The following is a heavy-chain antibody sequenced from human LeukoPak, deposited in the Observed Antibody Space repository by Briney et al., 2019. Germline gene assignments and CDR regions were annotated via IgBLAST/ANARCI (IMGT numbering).Heavy chain of an antibody. CDR3: AKDSGSYYFDY. Sequence: GGSLRLSCAASGFTFSSYWMSWVRQAPGKGLEWVANIKKDGSEKYYVDSVKGRFTISRDNSKNTLYLQMNSLRAEDTAVYYCAKDSGSYYFDYWGQGTLVTVSS. V-gene: IGHV3-7*01. D-gene: IGHD1-26*01. CDR2: IKKDGSEK. CDR1: GFTFSSYW. J-gene: IGHJ4*02.